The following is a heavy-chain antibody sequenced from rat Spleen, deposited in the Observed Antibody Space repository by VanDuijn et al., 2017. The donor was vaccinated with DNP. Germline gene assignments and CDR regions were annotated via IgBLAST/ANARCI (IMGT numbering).Heavy chain of an antibody. CDR2: ISPSGGST. J-gene: IGHJ4*01. Sequence: EVQLVESGGGLVQPGRSLKLSCAASGFTFSNYDMAWVRQAPTKGLEWVASISPSGGSTYYRDSVKGRFTVSRDNAKSSLYLQMDSLRSEDTATYYCATHPAGYALYAMDAWGQGTSVTVSS. CDR1: GFTFSNYD. D-gene: IGHD1-12*03. CDR3: ATHPAGYALYAMDA. V-gene: IGHV5-25*01.